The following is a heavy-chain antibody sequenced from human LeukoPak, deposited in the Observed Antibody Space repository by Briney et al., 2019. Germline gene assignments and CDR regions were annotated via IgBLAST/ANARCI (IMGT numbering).Heavy chain of an antibody. J-gene: IGHJ6*02. CDR2: IYDGGTT. Sequence: GGSLRLSCAASGFTASSNYMNWVRQAPGKGLEWVSIIYDGGTTDHADSVKGRFTISRDNSKNTLYLQMNSLRAEDTAVYYCASCTPVSGIYYYYGMDVWGQGTTVTVSS. V-gene: IGHV3-53*01. CDR3: ASCTPVSGIYYYYGMDV. CDR1: GFTASSNY. D-gene: IGHD6-13*01.